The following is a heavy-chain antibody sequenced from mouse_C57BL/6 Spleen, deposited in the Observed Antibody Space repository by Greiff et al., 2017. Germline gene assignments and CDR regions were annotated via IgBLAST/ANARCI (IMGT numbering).Heavy chain of an antibody. CDR3: AREWNYFDY. V-gene: IGHV5-16*01. CDR2: INYDGSST. CDR1: GFPFSDYY. J-gene: IGHJ2*01. Sequence: EVKLQASEGGLVQPGSSMKLSCTASGFPFSDYYMAWVRQVPEKGLEWVANINYDGSSTYYLDSLKSRFIISRDNAKNILYLQMSSLKSEDTATYYCAREWNYFDYWGQGTTLTVSS.